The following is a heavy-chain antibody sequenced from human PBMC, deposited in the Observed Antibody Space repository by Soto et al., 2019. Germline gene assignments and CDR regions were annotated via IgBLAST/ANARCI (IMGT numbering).Heavy chain of an antibody. CDR1: GYSLTSYA. J-gene: IGHJ4*02. CDR3: ATQMGEGYFDY. D-gene: IGHD3-16*01. Sequence: TSVKLSCEDSGYSLTSYAMHWVRQAPGQRLEWMGWINAGNGNTKYSQKFQGRVTITRDTSASTAYMELSSLRSEDTAVYYCATQMGEGYFDYWGQGTLVTVSS. CDR2: INAGNGNT. V-gene: IGHV1-3*01.